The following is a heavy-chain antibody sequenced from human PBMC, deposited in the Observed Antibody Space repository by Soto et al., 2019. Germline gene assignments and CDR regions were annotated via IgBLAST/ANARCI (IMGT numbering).Heavy chain of an antibody. CDR3: ARLSYYYGMDV. J-gene: IGHJ6*02. V-gene: IGHV4-39*01. CDR2: IYYSGST. CDR1: GGSISSSSYY. Sequence: PSETLSLTCTVSGGSISSSSYYWGWIRQPPGKGLEWIGSIYYSGSTYYNPSLKSRVTISVDTPKNQFSLKLSSVTAADTAVYYCARLSYYYGMDVWGQGTTVTV.